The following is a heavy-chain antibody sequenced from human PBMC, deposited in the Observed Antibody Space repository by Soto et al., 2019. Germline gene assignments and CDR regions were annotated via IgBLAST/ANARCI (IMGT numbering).Heavy chain of an antibody. CDR3: ARMARRGGGSCYPH. V-gene: IGHV1-69*06. D-gene: IGHD2-15*01. J-gene: IGHJ4*02. CDR2: IIPIFGTA. Sequence: QVQLVQSGAEVKKPGSSVKVSCKASGGTFSSYAISWVRQAPGQGLEWMGGIIPIFGTANYARKFQGRVTLTADKSTSTAYMELSSLRSEDKAVDYCARMARRGGGSCYPHWGQGTLVTVSS. CDR1: GGTFSSYA.